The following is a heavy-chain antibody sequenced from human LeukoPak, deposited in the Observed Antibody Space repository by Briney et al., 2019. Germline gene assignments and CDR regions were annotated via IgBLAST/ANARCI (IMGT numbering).Heavy chain of an antibody. D-gene: IGHD6-6*01. CDR1: GFTFSSYD. V-gene: IGHV3-30*02. J-gene: IGHJ4*02. CDR3: AREPSSSSSVGGYLDY. Sequence: PGGSLRLSCAASGFTFSSYDMNWVRQASGKGLEWVAFIRYDGSRKYYADSVKGRFTISRDNSKNTVYLQMNSLRAEDTAVYYCAREPSSSSSVGGYLDYWGQGTLVTVSS. CDR2: IRYDGSRK.